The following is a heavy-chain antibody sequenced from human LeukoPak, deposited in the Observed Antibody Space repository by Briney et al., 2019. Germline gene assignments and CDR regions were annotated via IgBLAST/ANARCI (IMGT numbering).Heavy chain of an antibody. CDR1: GYSFTSYW. D-gene: IGHD3/OR15-3a*01. V-gene: IGHV5-51*01. Sequence: GESLKISCKGSGYSFTSYWIGWVRQMPGKGLEWMGIIYPGDSDTRYSPSFQGQVTISADKSISTAYLQWSSLKASDTAMYYCARPSGLSTWYYGMDVWGQGTTVTVSS. CDR3: ARPSGLSTWYYGMDV. J-gene: IGHJ6*02. CDR2: IYPGDSDT.